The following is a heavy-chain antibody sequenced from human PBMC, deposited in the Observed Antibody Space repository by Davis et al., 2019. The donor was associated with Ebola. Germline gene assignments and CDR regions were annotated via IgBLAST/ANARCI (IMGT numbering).Heavy chain of an antibody. Sequence: HTGGSLRLSCEASGFSFNYYYIHWVRQAPGEGLVWVAHINSDGTTTRYADAVKGRFTISRDNTKNTLFLQMNGLRVEDTAVYYCASNVWAATGYYYTYGFDVWGRGTTVTVSS. J-gene: IGHJ6*04. D-gene: IGHD2-8*01. V-gene: IGHV3-74*01. CDR3: ASNVWAATGYYYTYGFDV. CDR1: GFSFNYYY. CDR2: INSDGTTT.